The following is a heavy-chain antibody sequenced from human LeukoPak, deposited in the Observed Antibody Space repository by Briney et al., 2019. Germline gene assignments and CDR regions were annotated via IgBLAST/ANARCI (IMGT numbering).Heavy chain of an antibody. CDR1: GYSISSDYY. D-gene: IGHD2-21*02. CDR3: ARLEGGDCLD. CDR2: IYYSGST. V-gene: IGHV4-38-2*02. J-gene: IGHJ4*02. Sequence: SETLSLTCTVSGYSISSDYYWGWIRQPPGKGLEWIGSIYYSGSTYYNPFLKSRVTISVDTSKNQFSLKLSSVTAADTAVYYCARLEGGDCLDWGQGTLVTVSS.